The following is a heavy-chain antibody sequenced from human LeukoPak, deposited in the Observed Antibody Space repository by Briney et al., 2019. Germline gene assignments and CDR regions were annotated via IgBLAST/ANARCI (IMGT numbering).Heavy chain of an antibody. Sequence: SQTLSLTCAISGDSVSSSSSAWNWVRQSPSRGLEWLGRTYYRSKWYNDYAESVKSRIAINPDTSKNQFSLHLNSGTPEETAVYYCVRGGHFDYWGQGTLVTVSS. CDR3: VRGGHFDY. CDR1: GDSVSSSSSA. D-gene: IGHD3-16*01. CDR2: TYYRSKWYN. J-gene: IGHJ4*02. V-gene: IGHV6-1*01.